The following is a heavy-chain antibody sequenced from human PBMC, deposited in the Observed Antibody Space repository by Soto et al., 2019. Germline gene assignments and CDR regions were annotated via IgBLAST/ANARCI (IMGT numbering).Heavy chain of an antibody. D-gene: IGHD3-22*01. CDR2: INSDGSST. Sequence: EVQLVESGGGLVQPGGSLRLSCAASGFTFSSYWMHWVRQAPGKGLVWVSRINSDGSSTSYADSVKGRFTISRDNAKNPLYLQMNSLRAEDTAVYYCAIRASYYDSSGYFDYWGQGTLVTVSS. CDR3: AIRASYYDSSGYFDY. V-gene: IGHV3-74*01. J-gene: IGHJ4*02. CDR1: GFTFSSYW.